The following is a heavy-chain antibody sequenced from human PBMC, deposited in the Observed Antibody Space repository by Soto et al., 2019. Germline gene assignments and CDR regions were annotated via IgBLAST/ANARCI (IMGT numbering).Heavy chain of an antibody. CDR2: IWYDGSNK. Sequence: QVQLVESGGGVVQPGRSLRLSCAASGFTFSSYGIHWVRQAPGKGLEWVAVIWYDGSNKYYADSVKGRFTISRDNSKNTLYLQMNSLRAEDTAVYYCARSRIVAAAGTYYFDYWGQGTLVTVSS. CDR1: GFTFSSYG. CDR3: ARSRIVAAAGTYYFDY. V-gene: IGHV3-33*01. J-gene: IGHJ4*02. D-gene: IGHD6-13*01.